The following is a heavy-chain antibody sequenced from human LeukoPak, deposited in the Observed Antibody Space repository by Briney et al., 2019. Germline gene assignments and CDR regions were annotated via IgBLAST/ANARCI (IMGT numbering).Heavy chain of an antibody. V-gene: IGHV1-18*01. CDR3: ARGENYFDY. D-gene: IGHD1-26*01. CDR2: ISAYNGNT. Sequence: ASVKVSCKASGRTFSTYAFSWVRQAPGQGLEWMGWISAYNGNTNYAQKLQGRVTMTTDTSTSTAYMELRSLRSDDTAVYYCARGENYFDYWGQGTLVTVSS. CDR1: GRTFSTYA. J-gene: IGHJ4*02.